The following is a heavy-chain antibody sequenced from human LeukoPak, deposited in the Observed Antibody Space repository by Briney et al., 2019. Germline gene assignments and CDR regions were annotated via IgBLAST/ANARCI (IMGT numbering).Heavy chain of an antibody. CDR1: GFTFSSYA. CDR3: ARDRGGSYSADS. V-gene: IGHV3-64*01. Sequence: GGSLRLSCAASGFTFSSYAMHWVRQAPGKGLEYASSISSNGGTTYYANSVKGRFSISRDNSKNTLYLQMGSLRVEDMGVYYCARDRGGSYSADSWGQGTLVTVSS. D-gene: IGHD1-26*01. J-gene: IGHJ4*02. CDR2: ISSNGGTT.